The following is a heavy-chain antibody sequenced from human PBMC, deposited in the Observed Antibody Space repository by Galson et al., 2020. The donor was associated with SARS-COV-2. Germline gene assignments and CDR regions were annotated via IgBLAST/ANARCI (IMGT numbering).Heavy chain of an antibody. CDR2: IYHSGST. CDR3: ATERGVGATIDY. D-gene: IGHD1-26*01. J-gene: IGHJ4*02. Sequence: SQTLSLTCTVSGYSISSGYYWGWIRQPPGKGLEWIGSIYHSGSTYYNPSLKSQVTISVDTSKNQFSLKLSSVTAADTAVYYCATERGVGATIDYWGQGTLVTVSS. V-gene: IGHV4-38-2*02. CDR1: GYSISSGYY.